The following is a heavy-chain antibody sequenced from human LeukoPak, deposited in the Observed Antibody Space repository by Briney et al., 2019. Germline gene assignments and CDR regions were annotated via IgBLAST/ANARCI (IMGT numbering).Heavy chain of an antibody. D-gene: IGHD1-26*01. J-gene: IGHJ4*02. V-gene: IGHV3-21*01. CDR2: ISGSSSYI. Sequence: GGSLRLSCAASGFTFSSYAMSWVRQAPGKGLEWVSSISGSSSYIYYADSMKGRFTISRDNAKNSLYLQMNSLRAEDAAVYYCARGASRRESGTYYALFDYWGQGTLVTVSS. CDR3: ARGASRRESGTYYALFDY. CDR1: GFTFSSYA.